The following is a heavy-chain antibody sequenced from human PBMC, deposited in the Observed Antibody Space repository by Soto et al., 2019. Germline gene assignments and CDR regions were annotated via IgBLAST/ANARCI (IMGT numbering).Heavy chain of an antibody. Sequence: SETLSLTCTVSGGSISSYYWSWIRQPPGKGLEWIGYIYYSGSTNYNPSLKSRVTISVDTSKNQFSLKLSSVTAADTAVYYCASHPYDILTPVYWGQGTLVTVSS. V-gene: IGHV4-59*08. CDR1: GGSISSYY. CDR2: IYYSGST. D-gene: IGHD3-9*01. J-gene: IGHJ4*02. CDR3: ASHPYDILTPVY.